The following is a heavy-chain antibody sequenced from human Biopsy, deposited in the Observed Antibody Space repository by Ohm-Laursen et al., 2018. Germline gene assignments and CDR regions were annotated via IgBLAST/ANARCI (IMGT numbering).Heavy chain of an antibody. CDR2: IIPIFNTA. V-gene: IGHV1-69*06. CDR3: ARSMLGASTGDDAFDV. Sequence: SVKVSCKASGGTFSNSAINWVRQAPGQGLKWMGGIIPIFNTAKDAQNFQGRVRMTADKSTNTAYMELTSLRSEDTAVYYCARSMLGASTGDDAFDVWGQGTLVTVSS. D-gene: IGHD1-26*01. CDR1: GGTFSNSA. J-gene: IGHJ3*01.